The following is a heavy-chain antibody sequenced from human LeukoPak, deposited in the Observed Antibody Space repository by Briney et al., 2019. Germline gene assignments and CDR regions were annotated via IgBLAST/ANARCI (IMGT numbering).Heavy chain of an antibody. CDR2: MNPNSGNT. V-gene: IGHV1-8*01. CDR3: ARGLRREQQLLRAFDY. CDR1: GYTFTNYD. Sequence: ASVKVSCKASGYTFTNYDINWVRQASGQGLEWMGWMNPNSGNTGSAQKFQGRVTMTSNTSVSTAYMELSSLRSEDTAVYYCARGLRREQQLLRAFDYWGQGTPVTVSS. D-gene: IGHD6-13*01. J-gene: IGHJ4*02.